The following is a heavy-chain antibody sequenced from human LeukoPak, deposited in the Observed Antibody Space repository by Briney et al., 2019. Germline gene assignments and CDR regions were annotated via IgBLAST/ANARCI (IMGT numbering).Heavy chain of an antibody. CDR3: AKDHCAGKNYHWYLDV. CDR2: LGSGGDIT. J-gene: IGHJ6*03. D-gene: IGHD1-20*01. V-gene: IGHV3-23*01. Sequence: SGGSLRLSCAASGFSLRSYVMSWLRQVPGKGLEWVSALGSGGDITDYPESVKGRFSISRDTSENTLYLEMHSLRADDTAIYYCAKDHCAGKNYHWYLDVWGKGTTVTVSS. CDR1: GFSLRSYV.